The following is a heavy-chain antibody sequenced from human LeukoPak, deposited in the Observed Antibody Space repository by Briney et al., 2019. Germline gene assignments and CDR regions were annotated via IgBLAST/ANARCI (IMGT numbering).Heavy chain of an antibody. CDR2: ISSSGSTI. V-gene: IGHV3-48*03. CDR3: ARGVGTSWGFDP. Sequence: GGSLRLSCAASGFAFSSYEMNWVRQAPGKGLEWVSYISSSGSTIYYADSVKGRFTISRDNAKNSLYLQMNSLRAEDTAVYYCARGVGTSWGFDPWGQGTLVTVSS. CDR1: GFAFSSYE. J-gene: IGHJ5*02. D-gene: IGHD3-10*01.